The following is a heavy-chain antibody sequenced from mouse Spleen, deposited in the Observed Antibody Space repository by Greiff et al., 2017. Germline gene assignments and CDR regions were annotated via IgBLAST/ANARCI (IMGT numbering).Heavy chain of an antibody. CDR1: GYSFTGYY. CDR3: ALDRYDVGWFAY. Sequence: EVQLQQSGPELVKPGASVKISCKASGYSFTGYYMNWVKQSPEKSLEWIGEINPSTGGTTYNQKFKAKATLTVDKSSSTAYMQLKSLTSEDSAVYYCALDRYDVGWFAYWGQGTLVTVSA. CDR2: INPSTGGT. J-gene: IGHJ3*01. V-gene: IGHV1-42*01. D-gene: IGHD2-14*01.